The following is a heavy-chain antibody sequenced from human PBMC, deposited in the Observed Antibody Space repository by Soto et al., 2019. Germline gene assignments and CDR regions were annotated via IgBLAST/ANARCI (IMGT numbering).Heavy chain of an antibody. CDR1: GGSISSGGYS. CDR2: IYHSGST. CDR3: ARGTTAYLVDP. V-gene: IGHV4-30-2*01. Sequence: QLQLQESGSGLVKPSQTLSLTCAVSGGSISSGGYSWSWIRQPPGKGLEWIGNIYHSGSTYYSPSLKSRVTILLDRSMNQFFLKLSSVTDADTAIYYCARGTTAYLVDPWGQGALVTVSS. J-gene: IGHJ5*02. D-gene: IGHD1-7*01.